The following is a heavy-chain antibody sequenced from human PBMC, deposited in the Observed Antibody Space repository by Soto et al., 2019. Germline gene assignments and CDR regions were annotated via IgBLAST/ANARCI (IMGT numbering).Heavy chain of an antibody. D-gene: IGHD3-3*01. CDR1: GGSVASGSYY. CDR3: AREAGRITIFGVVIIGYYGMDV. J-gene: IGHJ6*02. Sequence: PSETLSLTCTVSGGSVASGSYYCSWIRQPPGKGLEWIGYIYYSGSTYYNPSLRSRVTISVDTSKNQFSLQLNSVTPEDTAVYYCAREAGRITIFGVVIIGYYGMDVWGQGTTVTVSS. CDR2: IYYSGST. V-gene: IGHV4-61*01.